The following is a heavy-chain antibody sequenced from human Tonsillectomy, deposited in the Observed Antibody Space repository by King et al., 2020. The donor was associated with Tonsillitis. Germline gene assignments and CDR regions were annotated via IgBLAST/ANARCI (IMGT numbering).Heavy chain of an antibody. CDR1: GGTFSSYA. J-gene: IGHJ4*02. V-gene: IGHV1-69*01. D-gene: IGHD1-26*01. Sequence: VQLVQSGAEVKKPGSSVKVYCKASGGTFSSYAISWVRQAPGQGLEWMGGIIPIFGTANYAQKFQGRVTITADESTSTAYMELSSLRSEDTAVYYCARVNSGSYYVPWGYFDYWGQGTLVTVSS. CDR3: ARVNSGSYYVPWGYFDY. CDR2: IIPIFGTA.